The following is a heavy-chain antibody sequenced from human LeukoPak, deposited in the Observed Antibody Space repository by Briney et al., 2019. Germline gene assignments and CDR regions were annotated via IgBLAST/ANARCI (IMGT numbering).Heavy chain of an antibody. CDR3: ARQPGYYGSGSYYYYYYGMDV. V-gene: IGHV4-59*08. Sequence: SETLSLTCTVSGGSISSYYWSWIRQPPGKGLEWIGYIYYSGSTNHNPSLKSRVTISVDTSKNQFSLKLSSVTAADTAVYYCARQPGYYGSGSYYYYYYGMDVWGQGTTVTVSS. CDR1: GGSISSYY. CDR2: IYYSGST. D-gene: IGHD3-10*01. J-gene: IGHJ6*02.